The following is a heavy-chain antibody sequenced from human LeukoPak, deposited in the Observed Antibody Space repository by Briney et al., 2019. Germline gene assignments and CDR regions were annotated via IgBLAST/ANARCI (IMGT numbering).Heavy chain of an antibody. CDR2: IIPLFGIV. CDR1: GGTFSSHT. J-gene: IGHJ6*02. D-gene: IGHD5-18*01. V-gene: IGHV1-69*02. Sequence: ASVKVSCKASGGTFSSHTISWVRQAPEQGLEWMGSIIPLFGIVNYAQTFQDRFTITADKSTSTAYMEVSSLRSEDTAVYYCARIPSGDVDTAMVMYYHYGMDVWGQGTTVTVSS. CDR3: ARIPSGDVDTAMVMYYHYGMDV.